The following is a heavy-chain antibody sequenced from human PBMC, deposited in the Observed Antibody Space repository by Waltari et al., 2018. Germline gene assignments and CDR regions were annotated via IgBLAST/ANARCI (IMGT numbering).Heavy chain of an antibody. D-gene: IGHD6-13*01. CDR3: AREESPPLYSSSWYGNY. J-gene: IGHJ4*02. CDR1: GGTFSSYA. V-gene: IGHV1-69*08. CDR2: ISPIFGTA. Sequence: QVQLVQSGAEVKKPGSSVKVSCKASGGTFSSYAISWVRQAPGQGLEWMGRISPIFGTANYAQKFQGRVTSTADKSKSTAYMELSSLGSEDTAVYYCAREESPPLYSSSWYGNYWGQGTLVTVSS.